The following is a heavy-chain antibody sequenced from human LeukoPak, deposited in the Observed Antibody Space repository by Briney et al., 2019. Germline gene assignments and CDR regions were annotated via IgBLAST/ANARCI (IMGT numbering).Heavy chain of an antibody. Sequence: GGSLRLSCAASGFTFSSYWMSWVRQAPGKGLEWVANIKQDGSEKYYVDSVKGRFTISRDNAKNSLYLQMNSLRAEDTAVYYCARHGSITMVRGRLRYYYMDVWGKGTTVTISS. CDR1: GFTFSSYW. D-gene: IGHD3-10*01. CDR2: IKQDGSEK. V-gene: IGHV3-7*01. CDR3: ARHGSITMVRGRLRYYYMDV. J-gene: IGHJ6*03.